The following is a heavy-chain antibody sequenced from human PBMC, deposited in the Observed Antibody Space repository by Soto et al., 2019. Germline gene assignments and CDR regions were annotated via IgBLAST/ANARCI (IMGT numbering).Heavy chain of an antibody. J-gene: IGHJ4*02. CDR1: GYTFSSYA. D-gene: IGHD7-27*01. CDR3: ARDTGDGTFDF. V-gene: IGHV1-3*01. CDR2: INAGYGNT. Sequence: QVPLVQSGAEVRKPGASVKVSCKASGYTFSSYAMHWVRQAPGQRLEWMGWINAGYGNTKSSQKFQDRVTISRDTSASTAYMELTSLSSEDTDVYYCARDTGDGTFDFWGQGTLVTVSS.